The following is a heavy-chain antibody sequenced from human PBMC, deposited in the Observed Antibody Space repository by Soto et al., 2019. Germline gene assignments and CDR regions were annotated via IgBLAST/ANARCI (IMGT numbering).Heavy chain of an antibody. J-gene: IGHJ6*02. V-gene: IGHV1-3*01. CDR1: GYTFTSYA. D-gene: IGHD3-3*01. CDR3: ARDSRFFEGLSKGYSGMGV. CDR2: INAGNGNT. Sequence: QVQLVQSGAEVKKPGASVKVSCKASGYTFTSYAMHWVRQAPGQRLEWMGWINAGNGNTTYSQKFQGRVTITRDTTGNTSYKEVSSRRSEHKAGYYSARDSRFFEGLSKGYSGMGVWGQDTTLSV.